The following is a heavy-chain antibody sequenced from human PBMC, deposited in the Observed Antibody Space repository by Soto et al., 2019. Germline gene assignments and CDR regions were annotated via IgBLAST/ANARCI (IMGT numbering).Heavy chain of an antibody. CDR1: GGSIRSFG. CDR3: ARQIYDFVWGTYRPFYFDY. CDR2: IYYSGST. J-gene: IGHJ4*02. D-gene: IGHD3-16*02. Sequence: SVTLSLTYTVAGGSIRSFGWCWIRKPQGKGHEWIGSIYYSGSTYYNPSLKSRVTISVDTSKNQFSLNLRSVTAADTAVYYCARQIYDFVWGTYRPFYFDYWGQGTLVTVSS. V-gene: IGHV4-59*05.